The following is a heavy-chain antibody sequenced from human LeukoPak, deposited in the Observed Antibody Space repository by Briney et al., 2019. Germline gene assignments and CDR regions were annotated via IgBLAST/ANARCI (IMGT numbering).Heavy chain of an antibody. Sequence: GGSLRLSCAASGFTFSTYGMHWVRQAPGKGLEWVAFIRYDGSDKYYSDSVKGRFTISRDNSKNSLYLQLNSLRAEDTAVYYCAKRTSSWSELDYWGRGTLVTVSS. D-gene: IGHD6-13*01. J-gene: IGHJ4*02. CDR2: IRYDGSDK. CDR1: GFTFSTYG. CDR3: AKRTSSWSELDY. V-gene: IGHV3-30*02.